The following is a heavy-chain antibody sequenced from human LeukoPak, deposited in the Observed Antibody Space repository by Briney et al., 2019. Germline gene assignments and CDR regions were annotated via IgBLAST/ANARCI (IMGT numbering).Heavy chain of an antibody. Sequence: RGSLRLSCAASGFTFSTYSMNWVRQAPGKGLEWVSSITSSGSAIYYADSVKGRFTIPRDNAKNSLYLQMNSLRAEDTAVYYCARDWKYKVDYWGQGTLVTVSS. J-gene: IGHJ4*02. CDR1: GFTFSTYS. D-gene: IGHD1-7*01. CDR3: ARDWKYKVDY. V-gene: IGHV3-21*01. CDR2: ITSSGSAI.